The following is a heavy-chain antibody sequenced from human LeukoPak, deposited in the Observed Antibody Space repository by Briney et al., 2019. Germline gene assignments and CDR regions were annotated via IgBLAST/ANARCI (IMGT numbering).Heavy chain of an antibody. Sequence: GGSLRLSCAASGFTFSNAWMSWVRQAPGKGLEWVGRIKSKTDGGTTDYAAPVKGRFTISRDDSKNTLYLQMNSLKTEDTAVYYCTTGGNENYDFWSGYPHWGQGTLVTVSS. J-gene: IGHJ4*02. CDR3: TTGGNENYDFWSGYPH. CDR2: IKSKTDGGTT. D-gene: IGHD3-3*01. CDR1: GFTFSNAW. V-gene: IGHV3-15*01.